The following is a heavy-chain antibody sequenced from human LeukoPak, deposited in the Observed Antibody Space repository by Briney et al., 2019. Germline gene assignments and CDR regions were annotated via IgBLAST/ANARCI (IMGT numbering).Heavy chain of an antibody. Sequence: HRASVTVSCKASGYTFTSYGISWVRQAPGQGLEWMGWISAYNGNTNYAQKLQGRVTMTTDTSTSTAYMELRSLRSDDTAVYYCARDYGDYSYNWFDPWGQGTLVTVSS. CDR1: GYTFTSYG. CDR3: ARDYGDYSYNWFDP. D-gene: IGHD4-17*01. CDR2: ISAYNGNT. J-gene: IGHJ5*02. V-gene: IGHV1-18*01.